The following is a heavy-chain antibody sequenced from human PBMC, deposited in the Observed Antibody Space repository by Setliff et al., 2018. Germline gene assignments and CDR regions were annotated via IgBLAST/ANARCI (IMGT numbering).Heavy chain of an antibody. D-gene: IGHD2-8*01. CDR2: IKQDGSEK. J-gene: IGHJ6*02. CDR1: GFTFSSYW. Sequence: GGSLRLSCAASGFTFSSYWMSWVRQAPGKGLEWVANIKQDGSEKYYVDSVKGRFTISRDNAKNSLYLQMNSLRAEDTAVYYCARAQIPYCTNGVCYVHYYGMDVWGQGTTVTVSS. CDR3: ARAQIPYCTNGVCYVHYYGMDV. V-gene: IGHV3-7*01.